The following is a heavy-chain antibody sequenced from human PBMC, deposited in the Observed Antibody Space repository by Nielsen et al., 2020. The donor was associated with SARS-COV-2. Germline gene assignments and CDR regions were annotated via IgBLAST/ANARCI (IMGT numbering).Heavy chain of an antibody. CDR2: ISWNSGSI. D-gene: IGHD1-26*01. CDR3: ARTYSGSYQGAFDI. Sequence: GGSLRLSCAASGFTFDDYAMHWVRQAPGKSLEWVSGISWNSGSIGYADSVKGRFTISRDNAKNSLYLQMNSLRAEDTALYYCARTYSGSYQGAFDIWGQGTMVTVSS. V-gene: IGHV3-9*01. CDR1: GFTFDDYA. J-gene: IGHJ3*02.